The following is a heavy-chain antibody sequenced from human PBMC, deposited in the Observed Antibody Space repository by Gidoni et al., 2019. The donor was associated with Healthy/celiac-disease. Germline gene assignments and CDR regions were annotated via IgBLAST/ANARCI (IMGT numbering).Heavy chain of an antibody. CDR1: GGSFSGYY. CDR3: ARALGRYYYDSSGYSSHPFDY. V-gene: IGHV4-34*01. J-gene: IGHJ4*02. CDR2: INHSGST. Sequence: QVQLQQWGAGLLKPSETLSLTCAVYGGSFSGYYWSWIRQPPGKGLEWIGEINHSGSTNYNPSLKSRVTISVDTSKNQFSLKLSSVTAADTAVYYCARALGRYYYDSSGYSSHPFDYWGQGTLVTVSS. D-gene: IGHD3-22*01.